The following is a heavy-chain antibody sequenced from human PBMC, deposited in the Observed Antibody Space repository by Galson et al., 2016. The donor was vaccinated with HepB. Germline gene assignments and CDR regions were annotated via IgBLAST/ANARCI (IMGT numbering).Heavy chain of an antibody. CDR1: GFSLAEYA. CDR2: ISWNGRTL. J-gene: IGHJ4*02. V-gene: IGHV3-9*01. CDR3: AKDKTSGYSSGWYYFDY. D-gene: IGHD6-19*01. Sequence: SLRLSCAASGFSLAEYAIHWVRQVPGKGLEWVSGISWNGRTLGDADSVKGRFTISKDHAKNSLYLQMNSLRPEDTALYYCAKDKTSGYSSGWYYFDYWGQGTLVTVSS.